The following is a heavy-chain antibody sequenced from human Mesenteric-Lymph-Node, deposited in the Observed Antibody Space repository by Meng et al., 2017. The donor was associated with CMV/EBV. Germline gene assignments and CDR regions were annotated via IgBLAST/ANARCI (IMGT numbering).Heavy chain of an antibody. J-gene: IGHJ4*02. Sequence: VQLQQCGSSLFEPSGPLSFTSAFYGASVSSYYWSWIRQPPGEGREWIGEIKHSGSTNCNPSLKSRVTISVDTSKNQFSLKLSSVTAADTAVYYCARHQRWLKSEGGFNYWGQGTLVTVSS. CDR1: GASVSSYY. CDR2: IKHSGST. V-gene: IGHV4-34*01. D-gene: IGHD4-23*01. CDR3: ARHQRWLKSEGGFNY.